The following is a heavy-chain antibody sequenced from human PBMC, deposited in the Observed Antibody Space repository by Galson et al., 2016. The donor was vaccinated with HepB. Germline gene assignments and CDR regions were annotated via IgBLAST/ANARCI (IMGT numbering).Heavy chain of an antibody. J-gene: IGHJ3*02. CDR3: VRDYNYAFDI. CDR2: IRDSTTM. V-gene: IGHV3-48*02. CDR1: GFTFNIYT. Sequence: SLRLSCAASGFTFNIYTMNWVRQAPGKGLEWVSYIRDSTTMYHADSVKGRFTISRDNAKNSLYLQMNSLRDDDTALYYCVRDYNYAFDIWGQGTIVTVSS. D-gene: IGHD5-24*01.